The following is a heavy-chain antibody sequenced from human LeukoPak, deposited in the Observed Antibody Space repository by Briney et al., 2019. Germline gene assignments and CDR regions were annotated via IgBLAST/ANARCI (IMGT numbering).Heavy chain of an antibody. CDR2: ISSSGSTI. CDR3: AREGALYGSGRRYGMDV. Sequence: AGSLILSCAASGFTFSSYEMNWVRQAPGEGLEWVSYISSSGSTIYYADSVKGRFTISTDNAKNSLYLQMNSLRAEDTAVYYCAREGALYGSGRRYGMDVWGKGTTVTVSS. CDR1: GFTFSSYE. J-gene: IGHJ6*04. D-gene: IGHD3-10*01. V-gene: IGHV3-48*03.